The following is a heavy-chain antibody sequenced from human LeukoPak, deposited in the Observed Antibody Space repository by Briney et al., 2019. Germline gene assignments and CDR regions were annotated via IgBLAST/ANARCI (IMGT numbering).Heavy chain of an antibody. CDR3: ARAGTVTIIPPNY. J-gene: IGHJ4*02. D-gene: IGHD4-17*01. CDR2: ISSNGGST. V-gene: IGHV3-64*01. CDR1: GFTFSSYA. Sequence: PGGSLRLSCAASGFTFSSYAMHWVRQAPGKGLEYVSAISSNGGSTYYANSVKGRFTISRDNSKNTLYLQMGSLRAEDMAVYYCARAGTVTIIPPNYWGQGTLVTVSS.